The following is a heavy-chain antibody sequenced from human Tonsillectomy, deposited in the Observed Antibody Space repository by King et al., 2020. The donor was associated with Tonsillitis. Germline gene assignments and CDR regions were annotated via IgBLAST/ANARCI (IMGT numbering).Heavy chain of an antibody. D-gene: IGHD2-2*01. Sequence: QLQESGPGLVKPSETLSLTCTVSGGSISSYYWSWIRQPPGKGLEWIGYIYYSGSTNYNPSLKSRVTISVEPSKNQFSLKLSSVTAADTAVYYCARDWVGYCSSTSCPRYYGMDVWGQGTTVTVSS. V-gene: IGHV4-59*01. CDR3: ARDWVGYCSSTSCPRYYGMDV. J-gene: IGHJ6*02. CDR1: GGSISSYY. CDR2: IYYSGST.